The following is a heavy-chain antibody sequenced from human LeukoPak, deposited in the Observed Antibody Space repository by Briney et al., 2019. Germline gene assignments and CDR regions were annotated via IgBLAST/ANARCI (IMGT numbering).Heavy chain of an antibody. CDR2: IYYSGST. V-gene: IGHV4-59*01. Sequence: SETLSLTCTVSGGSISSYYWSWIRQPPGKGLEWIGYIYYSGSTNYNPSLKSRVTISVDTSKNQFSLKLGSVTAADTAVYYCACTAAGTAGSNWVDPWGQGTLVTVSS. D-gene: IGHD6-13*01. CDR1: GGSISSYY. J-gene: IGHJ5*02. CDR3: ACTAAGTAGSNWVDP.